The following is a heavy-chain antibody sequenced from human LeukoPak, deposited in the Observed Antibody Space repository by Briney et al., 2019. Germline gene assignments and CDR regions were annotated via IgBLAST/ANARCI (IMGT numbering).Heavy chain of an antibody. CDR3: ATDRSNSFF. CDR1: DDIFSRYG. Sequence: ASVKVSCKAPDDIFSRYGISWIRQAPGRGLEWMGWINTEKDRTNYAQKFQGRVTMTAETSTSTAYMDLTSLTFDGTAVYYCATDRSNSFFWGQGTLVTVSS. CDR2: INTEKDRT. V-gene: IGHV1-18*01. J-gene: IGHJ4*02. D-gene: IGHD2-15*01.